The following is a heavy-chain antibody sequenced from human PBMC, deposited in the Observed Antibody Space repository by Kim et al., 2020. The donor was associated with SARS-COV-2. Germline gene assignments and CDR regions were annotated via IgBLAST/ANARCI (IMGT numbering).Heavy chain of an antibody. J-gene: IGHJ6*02. Sequence: GGSLRLSCAASGFTFSSYAKSWVRQAPGKGLEWVSAISGSGGSTYYADSVKGRFTISRDNSKNTLYLQMNSLRAEDTAVYYCAKPTRVVPAAMYVGMDVWGQGTTVTVSS. D-gene: IGHD2-2*01. CDR1: GFTFSSYA. CDR2: ISGSGGST. V-gene: IGHV3-23*01. CDR3: AKPTRVVPAAMYVGMDV.